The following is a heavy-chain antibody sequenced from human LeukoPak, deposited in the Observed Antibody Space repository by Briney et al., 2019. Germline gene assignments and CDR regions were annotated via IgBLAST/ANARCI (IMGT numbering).Heavy chain of an antibody. J-gene: IGHJ5*02. V-gene: IGHV3-9*01. CDR2: ISWNSGSI. CDR3: AKGRGYSYGSPDWFDP. Sequence: PGGSLRLSCAASGFTFDDYAMHWVRHAPGKGLEWVSGISWNSGSIGYADSVKGRFTISRDNAKNSLYLQMNSLRAEDTALYYCAKGRGYSYGSPDWFDPWGQGTLVTVSS. CDR1: GFTFDDYA. D-gene: IGHD5-18*01.